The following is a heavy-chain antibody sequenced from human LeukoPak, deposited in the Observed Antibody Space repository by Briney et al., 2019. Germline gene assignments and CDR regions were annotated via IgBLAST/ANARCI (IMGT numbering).Heavy chain of an antibody. J-gene: IGHJ6*03. Sequence: SETLSLTCTVSGGSMSGYFWAWIRRPAGKGLEWIGRIYSSGTTNYNLSLKSRVTMSLDTSKNQFSLSLTSVTAADTAVYYCARDSSAVITFYYYYYMDVWGKGTTVTVSS. CDR3: ARDSSAVITFYYYYYMDV. CDR2: IYSSGTT. CDR1: GGSMSGYF. V-gene: IGHV4-4*07. D-gene: IGHD3-22*01.